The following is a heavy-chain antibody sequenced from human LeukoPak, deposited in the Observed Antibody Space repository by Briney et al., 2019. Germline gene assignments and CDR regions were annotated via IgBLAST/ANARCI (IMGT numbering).Heavy chain of an antibody. CDR1: GGSISSGDYY. D-gene: IGHD6-13*01. CDR3: ARVARSRQQLAFDY. J-gene: IGHJ4*02. Sequence: SETLSLTCTVSGGSISSGDYYWSWIRQPPGKGLEWIGYIYYSGSTYYNPSLKSRVTISVDTSKNRFSLKLSSVTAADMAVYYCARVARSRQQLAFDYWGQGTLVTVSS. CDR2: IYYSGST. V-gene: IGHV4-30-4*08.